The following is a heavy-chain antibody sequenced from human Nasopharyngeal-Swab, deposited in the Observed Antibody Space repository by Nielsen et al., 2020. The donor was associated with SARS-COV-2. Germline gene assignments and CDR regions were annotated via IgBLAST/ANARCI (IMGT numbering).Heavy chain of an antibody. CDR1: GFTFDDYA. Sequence: SLKISCAASGFTFDDYAMHWVRQAPGKGVEWVSGITWNGNSIDYADSVTGRFTISRDNAKNSLYLQMNSLRTEDTALYYCAKAPVSVSVAGTFDYWGQGTLVTVSS. V-gene: IGHV3-9*01. CDR3: AKAPVSVSVAGTFDY. J-gene: IGHJ4*02. CDR2: ITWNGNSI. D-gene: IGHD6-19*01.